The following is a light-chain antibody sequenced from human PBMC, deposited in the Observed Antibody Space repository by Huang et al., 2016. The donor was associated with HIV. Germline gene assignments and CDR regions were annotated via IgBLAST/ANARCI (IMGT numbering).Light chain of an antibody. Sequence: IQMTQSPSSLSASVGDRVTITCRAGLSIDGYLNWSQQKSGKAPKLLISSASTLHTGVPPRFSGSGSGTDYTLIIHNVQPDEFASYFCQQSYSTLITFGQGSRL. V-gene: IGKV1-39*01. CDR2: SAS. CDR3: QQSYSTLIT. J-gene: IGKJ5*01. CDR1: LSIDGY.